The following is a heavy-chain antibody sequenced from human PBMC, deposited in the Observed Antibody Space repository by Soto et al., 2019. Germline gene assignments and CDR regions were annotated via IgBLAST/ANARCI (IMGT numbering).Heavy chain of an antibody. Sequence: GGSLRLSCAASGFTFSSYAMSWVRQAPGKGLEWVSAISGSGGSTYYADSVKGRFTISRDNSKNTLYLQMNSLRVEDTAVYYCANYDYGDYDFGMDVWGQGTTVTVSS. CDR3: ANYDYGDYDFGMDV. V-gene: IGHV3-23*01. CDR2: ISGSGGST. J-gene: IGHJ6*02. D-gene: IGHD4-17*01. CDR1: GFTFSSYA.